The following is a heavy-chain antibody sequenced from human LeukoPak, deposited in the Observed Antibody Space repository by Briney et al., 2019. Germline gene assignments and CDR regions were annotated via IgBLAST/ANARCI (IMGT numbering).Heavy chain of an antibody. D-gene: IGHD1-7*01. CDR3: ARLRGTSKTYFYDALDV. J-gene: IGHJ6*02. CDR2: IYTSGGT. Sequence: SETLSLTCTVSGGSISSGYWMWLRQPAGKGLEWIGRIYTSGGTRYNPSLRGRVTMSAVTSKNQFSLKLSSVTAADTAVYYCARLRGTSKTYFYDALDVWGQGTTVTVSS. CDR1: GGSISSGY. V-gene: IGHV4-4*07.